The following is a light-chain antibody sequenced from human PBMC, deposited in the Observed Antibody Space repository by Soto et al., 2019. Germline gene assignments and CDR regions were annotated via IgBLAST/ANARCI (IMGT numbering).Light chain of an antibody. Sequence: DIQMTQSPSSLSASVGARVTITCRASQGIANDLAWYQQRPGKAPERLIYDTFTLASGVPSRFSGSGSGAEFTLTIASLQPEDIATYYRLQDHAYPWTFGQGTKVDIK. CDR3: LQDHAYPWT. J-gene: IGKJ1*01. CDR2: DTF. CDR1: QGIAND. V-gene: IGKV1-17*01.